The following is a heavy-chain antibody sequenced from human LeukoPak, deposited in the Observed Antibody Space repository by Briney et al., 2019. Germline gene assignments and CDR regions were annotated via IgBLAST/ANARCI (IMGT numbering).Heavy chain of an antibody. D-gene: IGHD3-10*01. J-gene: IGHJ4*02. CDR3: AKNPHYYGSGSYDY. V-gene: IGHV3-23*01. CDR1: EFTFSNYY. Sequence: GGSLRLSCTASEFTFSNYYMNWVRQAPGKGLEWVSAISGSGGSTYYADSVKGRFTISRDNSKNTLYLQMNSLRAEDTAVYYCAKNPHYYGSGSYDYWGQGTLVTVSS. CDR2: ISGSGGST.